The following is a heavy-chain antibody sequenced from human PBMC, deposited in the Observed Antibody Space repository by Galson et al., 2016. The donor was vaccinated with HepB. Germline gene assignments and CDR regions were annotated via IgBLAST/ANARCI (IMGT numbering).Heavy chain of an antibody. CDR1: GFTFSSYG. D-gene: IGHD6-6*01. CDR2: ISYDGSNK. V-gene: IGHV3-30*18. Sequence: SLRLSCAASGFTFSSYGMHWVRQAPGQGLEWVAVISYDGSNKYYADSVKGRFTISRDNSKNTLYLQMNSLRAEDTAVYYCAKVRQLAYSYGMDVWGQGTTVTVSS. J-gene: IGHJ6*02. CDR3: AKVRQLAYSYGMDV.